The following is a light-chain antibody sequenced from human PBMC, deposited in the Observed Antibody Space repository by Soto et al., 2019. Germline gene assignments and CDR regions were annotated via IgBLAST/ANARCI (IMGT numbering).Light chain of an antibody. CDR3: QQDYSYPRT. Sequence: DIQMTQSPASVSSSAGDRVTITCLASQGINNWLAWYQQKPGKAPKLLIYAASTLQSGVPSRFSGSGSGTDFTLTISCLQSEDFATYYCQQDYSYPRTFGQGTKAAIK. J-gene: IGKJ1*01. CDR1: QGINNW. CDR2: AAS. V-gene: IGKV1-12*01.